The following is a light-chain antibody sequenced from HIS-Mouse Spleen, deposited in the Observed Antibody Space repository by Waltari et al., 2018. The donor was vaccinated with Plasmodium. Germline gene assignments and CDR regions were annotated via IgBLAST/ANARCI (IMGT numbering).Light chain of an antibody. Sequence: SYELTQPPSVSVSPGQTARIPCSGDALPTKYDYCYQQKSGQAPVLVIYEASKRTSGIPERFSGSSSGTMATLTISGAQVEDEADYYCYSTDSSGNHRVFGGGTKLTVL. J-gene: IGLJ3*02. V-gene: IGLV3-10*01. CDR2: EAS. CDR3: YSTDSSGNHRV. CDR1: ALPTKY.